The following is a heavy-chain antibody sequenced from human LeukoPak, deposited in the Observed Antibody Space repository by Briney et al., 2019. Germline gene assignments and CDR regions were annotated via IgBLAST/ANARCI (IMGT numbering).Heavy chain of an antibody. J-gene: IGHJ6*03. V-gene: IGHV4-59*12. CDR3: AKDATYFYYMDV. CDR2: IYYSGST. Sequence: SETLSLTCTVSGDSISTYYWSWVRQPPGQGLEWIGYIYYSGSTNYNPSLKSRVTISVDTSKNQFSLKLSSVTAADTAVYYCAKDATYFYYMDVWGKGTTVTVSS. CDR1: GDSISTYY.